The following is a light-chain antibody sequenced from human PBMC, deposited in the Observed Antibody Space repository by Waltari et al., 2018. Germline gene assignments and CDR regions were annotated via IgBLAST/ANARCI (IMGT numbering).Light chain of an antibody. CDR2: WAS. CDR1: QSLLYSSNNKNY. Sequence: DIVMTQSPDSLAVSLGERATINCKSSQSLLYSSNNKNYLAWYQQKPGQPPKLLVYWASTRESGVPDRFSGSGSGTDFTLTISSLQAEDVAVYYCQQYYTTLYT. J-gene: IGKJ2*01. V-gene: IGKV4-1*01. CDR3: QQYYTTLYT.